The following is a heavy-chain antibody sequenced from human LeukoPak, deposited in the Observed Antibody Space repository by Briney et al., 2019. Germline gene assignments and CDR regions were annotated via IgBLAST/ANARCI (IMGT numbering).Heavy chain of an antibody. CDR1: GGTFSSYA. CDR2: IIPIFGTA. V-gene: IGHV1-69*06. Sequence: SVKVSCKASGGTFSSYAISWVRQAPGQGLEWMGGIIPIFGTANYAQKFQGRVTITADKSTSTAYMELSSLRSEDTAVYYCAVDYGSGSYYNYDYWGQGTLVTVSS. D-gene: IGHD3-10*01. CDR3: AVDYGSGSYYNYDY. J-gene: IGHJ4*02.